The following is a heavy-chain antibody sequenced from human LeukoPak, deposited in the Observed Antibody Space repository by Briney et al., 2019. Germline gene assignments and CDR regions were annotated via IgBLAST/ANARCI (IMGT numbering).Heavy chain of an antibody. CDR3: KQKTAYDIDAFDI. D-gene: IGHD3-9*01. CDR2: IYYSGTT. J-gene: IGHJ3*02. CDR1: GGSISSGRYY. V-gene: IGHV4-30-4*02. Sequence: SDTLSLTCTVSGGSISSGRYYWSWIRQPPGKSLEWIGYIYYSGTTYHNPSLKSRLTISVDTSKNQFSLKLSSVTAADTAVFFFKQKTAYDIDAFDIWGQGTMVTVSS.